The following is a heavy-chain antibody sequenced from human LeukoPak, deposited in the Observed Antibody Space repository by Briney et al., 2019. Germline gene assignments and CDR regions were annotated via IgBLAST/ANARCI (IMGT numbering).Heavy chain of an antibody. CDR2: IYTSGST. Sequence: PSETLSLTCTVSGGSITSYYWSWIRQPAGKGLEWIGRIYTSGSTNYNPSLKSRVTMSVDTSKNQFSLKLSSVTAADTAVYYCARVGRWLQFWDDAFDIWGQGTMVTVSS. CDR3: ARVGRWLQFWDDAFDI. CDR1: GGSITSYY. V-gene: IGHV4-4*07. D-gene: IGHD5-24*01. J-gene: IGHJ3*02.